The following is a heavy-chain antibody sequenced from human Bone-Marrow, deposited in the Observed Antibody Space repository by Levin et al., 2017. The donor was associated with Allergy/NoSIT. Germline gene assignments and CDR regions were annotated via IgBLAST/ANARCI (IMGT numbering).Heavy chain of an antibody. D-gene: IGHD2-2*02. CDR1: GYTFTDHY. V-gene: IGHV1-2*02. CDR3: AREGHLYES. J-gene: IGHJ4*02. Sequence: ASVKVSCKTFGYTFTDHYLHWVRQAPGHGLEWMGWISPSTGATNYAQKFRDRVTMTADTSLSTAYMDLSSLTSDDTAMYYCAREGHLYESWGQGTLVTVSS. CDR2: ISPSTGAT.